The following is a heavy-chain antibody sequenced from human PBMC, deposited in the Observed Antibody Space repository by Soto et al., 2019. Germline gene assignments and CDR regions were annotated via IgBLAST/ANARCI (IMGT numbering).Heavy chain of an antibody. D-gene: IGHD6-6*01. V-gene: IGHV4-31*03. Sequence: QVQLQESGPGLVKPSQTLSLTCTVSGASMSSGGYYWTWIRQSPGKGLEWIGYIYYSGSTYYNPSLDSRVAISLDTSRSQFSLTLHSVTAADTAIYYCARDRHNNFFDPWGQGTLVTVSS. CDR2: IYYSGST. CDR3: ARDRHNNFFDP. J-gene: IGHJ5*02. CDR1: GASMSSGGYY.